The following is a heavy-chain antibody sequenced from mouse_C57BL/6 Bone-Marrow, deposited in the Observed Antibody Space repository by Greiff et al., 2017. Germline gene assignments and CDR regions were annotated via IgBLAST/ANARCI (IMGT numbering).Heavy chain of an antibody. Sequence: QVQLQQSDAELVKPGASVKISCKVSGYTFTDHTIHWMKQRPEQGLEWIGYIYPRDGSTKYNEKFKGKATLTADKSSSTAYMQLNSLTAEDSAVDFCARGLRRKDYAMDYWGQGTSVTVSS. CDR2: IYPRDGST. D-gene: IGHD2-4*01. V-gene: IGHV1-78*01. J-gene: IGHJ4*01. CDR1: GYTFTDHT. CDR3: ARGLRRKDYAMDY.